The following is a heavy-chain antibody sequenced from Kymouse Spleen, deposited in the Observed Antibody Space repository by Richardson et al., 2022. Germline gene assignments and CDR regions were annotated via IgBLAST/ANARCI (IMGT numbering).Heavy chain of an antibody. V-gene: IGHV3-9*01. Sequence: EVQLVESGGGLVQPGRSLRLSCAASGFTFDDYAMHWVRQAPGKGLEWVSGISWNSGSIGYADSVKGRFTISRDNAKNSLYLQMNSLRAEDTALYYCAKDMYSGSYYGYYYYYGMDVWGQGTTVTVSS. CDR2: ISWNSGSI. CDR3: AKDMYSGSYYGYYYYYGMDV. J-gene: IGHJ6*02. D-gene: IGHD1-26*01. CDR1: GFTFDDYA.